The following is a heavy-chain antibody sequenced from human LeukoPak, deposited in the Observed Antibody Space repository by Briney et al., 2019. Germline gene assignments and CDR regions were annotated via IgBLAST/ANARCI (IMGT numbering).Heavy chain of an antibody. CDR2: IYYSGST. CDR1: GGSISSSSYY. CDR3: ARHLPYSSSGHDAFDT. J-gene: IGHJ3*02. D-gene: IGHD6-6*01. Sequence: SETLSLTCTVSGGSISSSSYYWGWIRQPPGKGLEWIGSIYYSGSTYYNPSLKSRVTISVDTSKNQFSLKLSSVTAADTAVYYCARHLPYSSSGHDAFDTWGQGTMVTFSS. V-gene: IGHV4-39*01.